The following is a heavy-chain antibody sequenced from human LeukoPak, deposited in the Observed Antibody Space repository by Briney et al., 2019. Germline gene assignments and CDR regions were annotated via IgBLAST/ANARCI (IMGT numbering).Heavy chain of an antibody. CDR3: AKPVDLWGSYRYELGY. CDR2: ISYDGSNK. D-gene: IGHD3-16*02. J-gene: IGHJ4*02. CDR1: GFTFSSYG. V-gene: IGHV3-30*18. Sequence: GGSLRHSCAASGFTFSSYGMHWVRQAPGKGLEWVAVISYDGSNKYYADSVKGRFTISRDNSKNTLYLQMNSLRAEDTAVYYCAKPVDLWGSYRYELGYWGQGTLVTVSS.